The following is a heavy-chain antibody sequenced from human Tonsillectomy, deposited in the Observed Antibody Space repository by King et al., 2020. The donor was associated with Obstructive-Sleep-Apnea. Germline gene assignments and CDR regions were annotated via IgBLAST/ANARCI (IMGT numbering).Heavy chain of an antibody. V-gene: IGHV4-59*01. J-gene: IGHJ4*02. CDR2: IYYSGST. D-gene: IGHD5-18*01. CDR1: GGSISSYY. CDR3: ARASGYSYGRLDY. Sequence: VQLQESGPGLVKPSETLSLTCTVSGGSISSYYWSWIRQPPGKGLEWIGYIYYSGSTNYNPSLKSRVTISVDTSTNQFSLKLSSVTAADSAVYYCARASGYSYGRLDYWGPGTLVTVSS.